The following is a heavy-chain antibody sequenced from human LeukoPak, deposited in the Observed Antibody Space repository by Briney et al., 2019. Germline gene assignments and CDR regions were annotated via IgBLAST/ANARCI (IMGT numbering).Heavy chain of an antibody. D-gene: IGHD3-10*01. CDR2: IRYDGSNK. V-gene: IGHV3-30*02. J-gene: IGHJ4*02. CDR3: AKVTYGSGTYGAFDS. CDR1: GFTFSSYG. Sequence: GGSLRLSCAASGFTFSSYGMHWVRQAPGKGLEWVAFIRYDGSNKYYADSVKGRFTISRDNSKNTLYLQMNSLRAEDTAIYYCAKVTYGSGTYGAFDSWGQGTLVTVSS.